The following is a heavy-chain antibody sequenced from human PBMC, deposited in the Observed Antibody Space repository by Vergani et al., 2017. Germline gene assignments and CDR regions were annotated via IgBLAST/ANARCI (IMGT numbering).Heavy chain of an antibody. CDR2: IYWDDDK. D-gene: IGHD1-26*01. CDR1: GFSLSTSGVG. V-gene: IGHV2-5*02. CDR3: AHRQRGGSYYVYYYGMDV. Sequence: QIALKESGPTLVKPTQTLTLTCTFSGFSLSTSGVGVGWIRQPPGKALEWLALIYWDDDKRYSPSLKSRLTITKDTSKNQVVLTMTNMDPVDTATYYCAHRQRGGSYYVYYYGMDVWGQGTTVTVS. J-gene: IGHJ6*02.